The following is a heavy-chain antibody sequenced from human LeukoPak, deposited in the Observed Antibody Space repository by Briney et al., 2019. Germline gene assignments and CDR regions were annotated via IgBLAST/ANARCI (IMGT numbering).Heavy chain of an antibody. J-gene: IGHJ4*02. CDR3: ARKGKYYDSSGHYYKPLDY. CDR1: GGSFSGYY. D-gene: IGHD3-22*01. V-gene: IGHV4-34*01. Sequence: SETLSLTCAAYGGSFSGYYWSWIRQPPGKGLEWVGEINHSGSTNYNPSLKSRVTISVDTSKNQFSLELSSVTAADTAVYYCARKGKYYDSSGHYYKPLDYWGQGTLVTVSS. CDR2: INHSGST.